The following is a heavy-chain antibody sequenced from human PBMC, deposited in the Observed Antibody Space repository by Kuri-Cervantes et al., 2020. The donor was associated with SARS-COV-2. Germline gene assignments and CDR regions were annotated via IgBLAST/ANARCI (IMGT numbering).Heavy chain of an antibody. Sequence: GESLKISCAASGFNFSRTDMHWVRQAPGKGPEWVAVISNDGKNKKCIASGKGRFTISRDNAKNSLYLQMNSLRAEDTAVYYCARDWGIDFWSGYYTSYYYGMDVWGQGTTVTVSS. J-gene: IGHJ6*02. D-gene: IGHD3-3*01. CDR1: GFNFSRTD. V-gene: IGHV3-30*03. CDR2: ISNDGKNK. CDR3: ARDWGIDFWSGYYTSYYYGMDV.